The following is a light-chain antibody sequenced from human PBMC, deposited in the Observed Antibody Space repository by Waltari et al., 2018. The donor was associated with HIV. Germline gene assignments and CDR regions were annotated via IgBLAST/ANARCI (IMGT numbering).Light chain of an antibody. CDR2: EVT. Sequence: QSALTQPASVSGSPGQSISISCTGTSSDLDDYKSVSWYQHHPGKAPKLIIYEVTNRPSGFSNRFSGSKSGHTASLTISGLQAEDEADYFCMSYISSATPEFGGGTKVTVL. J-gene: IGLJ3*02. CDR3: MSYISSATPE. V-gene: IGLV2-14*01. CDR1: SSDLDDYKS.